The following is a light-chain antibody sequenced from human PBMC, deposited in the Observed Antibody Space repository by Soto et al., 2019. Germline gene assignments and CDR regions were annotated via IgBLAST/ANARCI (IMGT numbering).Light chain of an antibody. CDR3: QQYYSYPIT. CDR1: QGISSY. V-gene: IGKV1-9*01. Sequence: DIQMTQPPSSLSASVGDRVTITCRASQGISSYLSWYQQKPGKAPKLLIYAASTLQSGVPSRFSGSGSGTDFTLTISCLQSEDFATYYCQQYYSYPITFGQGTRLEI. CDR2: AAS. J-gene: IGKJ5*01.